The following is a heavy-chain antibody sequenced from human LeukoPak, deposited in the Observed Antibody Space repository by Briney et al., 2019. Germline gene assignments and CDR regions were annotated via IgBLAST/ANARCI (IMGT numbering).Heavy chain of an antibody. CDR1: GFTFSSCA. J-gene: IGHJ4*02. CDR3: ARAADSSGWSDYFDY. CDR2: IWYDGSNK. V-gene: IGHV3-33*08. Sequence: GGSLRLSCAASGFTFSSCAMSWVRQAPGKGLEWVAVIWYDGSNKYYADSVKGRFTISRDNSKNTLYLQMNSLRAEDTAVYYCARAADSSGWSDYFDYWGQGTLVTVSS. D-gene: IGHD6-19*01.